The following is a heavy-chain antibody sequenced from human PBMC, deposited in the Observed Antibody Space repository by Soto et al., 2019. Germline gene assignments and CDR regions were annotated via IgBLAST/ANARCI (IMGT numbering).Heavy chain of an antibody. CDR1: GYTFTSYA. D-gene: IGHD2-15*01. Sequence: QVQLVQSGAEVKKPGASVKVSCKASGYTFTSYAMHWVRQAPGQRLEWMGWINAGNGNTKYSQKFQGRVTITRDTSASTAYMELRSLRSEDTAVYYCARDRAATFWFDPWGQGTLVTVSS. J-gene: IGHJ5*02. CDR3: ARDRAATFWFDP. V-gene: IGHV1-3*01. CDR2: INAGNGNT.